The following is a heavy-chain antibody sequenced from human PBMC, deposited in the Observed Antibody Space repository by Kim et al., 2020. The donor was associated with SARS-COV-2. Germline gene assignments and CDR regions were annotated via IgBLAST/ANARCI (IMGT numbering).Heavy chain of an antibody. J-gene: IGHJ4*02. CDR2: ISGSGGST. V-gene: IGHV3-23*01. CDR1: GFTFSSYA. Sequence: GGSLRLSCAASGFTFSSYAMSWVRQAPGKGLEWVSAISGSGGSTYYADSVKGRFTISRDNSKNTLYLQMNSLRAEDTAVYYCAKVPTFLIAVAGRGSSYFDYWGQGTLVTVSS. CDR3: AKVPTFLIAVAGRGSSYFDY. D-gene: IGHD6-19*01.